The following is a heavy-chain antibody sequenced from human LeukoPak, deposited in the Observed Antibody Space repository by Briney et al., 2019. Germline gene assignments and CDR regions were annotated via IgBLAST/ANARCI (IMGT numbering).Heavy chain of an antibody. CDR1: GGSISSYY. CDR2: IYYSGST. CDR3: ARVRRYQLLLYFDY. V-gene: IGHV4-59*01. D-gene: IGHD2-2*01. Sequence: SETLSLTCTVSGGSISSYYWSWIRQPPGKGLEWIGYIYYSGSTNYNPSLKSRVTISVDTSKNQFSLKLSSVIAADTAVYYCARVRRYQLLLYFDYWGQGTLVTVSS. J-gene: IGHJ4*02.